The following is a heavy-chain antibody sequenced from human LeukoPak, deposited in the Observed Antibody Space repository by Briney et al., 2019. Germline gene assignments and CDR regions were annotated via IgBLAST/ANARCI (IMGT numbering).Heavy chain of an antibody. D-gene: IGHD3-10*01. CDR2: IIPILGIA. Sequence: GASVKVSCKASGYTFTGYYMHWVRQAPGQGLEWMGRIIPILGIANYAQKFQGRVTITADKSTSTAYMELSSLRSEDTAVYYCVQPYYGSGSPHNWFDPWGQGTLVTVSS. CDR3: VQPYYGSGSPHNWFDP. J-gene: IGHJ5*02. V-gene: IGHV1-69*02. CDR1: GYTFTGYY.